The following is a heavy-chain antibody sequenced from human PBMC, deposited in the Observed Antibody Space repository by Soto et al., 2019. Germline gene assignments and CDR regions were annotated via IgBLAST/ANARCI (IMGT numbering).Heavy chain of an antibody. J-gene: IGHJ6*02. CDR2: IIPIFGTA. D-gene: IGHD1-1*01. CDR3: ATTSVQLERRPYYYYYVMDV. Sequence: QVQLVQSGAEVKKPGSSVKVSCKASGGTFSSYAISWVRQAPGQGLEWMGGIIPIFGTANYAQKFQGRVTITADKSTSTAYMELSSLRSEDTAVYYCATTSVQLERRPYYYYYVMDVWGQGTTVTVSS. CDR1: GGTFSSYA. V-gene: IGHV1-69*06.